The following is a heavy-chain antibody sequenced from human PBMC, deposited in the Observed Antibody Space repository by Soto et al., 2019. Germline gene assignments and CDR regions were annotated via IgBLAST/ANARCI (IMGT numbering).Heavy chain of an antibody. D-gene: IGHD2-2*01. V-gene: IGHV1-69*13. J-gene: IGHJ6*02. CDR1: GDTFNSYA. CDR3: ARVGYCNTSSCQLYYYQHGMDV. Sequence: SVKVSCKASGDTFNSYAISWVRRAPGQGLEWMGGIIPISHTANYAQKFQARATMTADESARTAYMELSGLRSEDTAVYYCARVGYCNTSSCQLYYYQHGMDVWGQGTTVTVS. CDR2: IIPISHTA.